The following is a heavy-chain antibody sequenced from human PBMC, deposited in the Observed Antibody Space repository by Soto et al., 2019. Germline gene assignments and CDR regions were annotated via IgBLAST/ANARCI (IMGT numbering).Heavy chain of an antibody. D-gene: IGHD1-26*01. J-gene: IGHJ5*02. CDR1: GGTFSSYA. CDR3: ARDQWELLRRHGFDP. CDR2: IIPIFGTA. V-gene: IGHV1-69*01. Sequence: QVQLVQSGAKVKKPGSSVKVSCKASGGTFSSYAISWVRQAPGQGLEWMGGIIPIFGTANYAQKFQGRVTITADEXTXXAYMELSSLRSEDTAVYYCARDQWELLRRHGFDPWGQGTLVTVSS.